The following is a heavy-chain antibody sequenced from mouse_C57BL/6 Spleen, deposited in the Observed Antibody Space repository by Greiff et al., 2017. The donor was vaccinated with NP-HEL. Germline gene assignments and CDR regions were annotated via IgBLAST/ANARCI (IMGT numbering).Heavy chain of an antibody. D-gene: IGHD2-1*01. CDR3: ARGYYGNYGWYFDV. V-gene: IGHV1-52*01. CDR2: IDPSDSET. J-gene: IGHJ1*03. CDR1: GYTFPSYW. Sequence: QVQLQQPGAELVRPGSSVKLSCKASGYTFPSYWMHWVKQRPIQGLEWIGNIDPSDSETHYNQKFKDKATLTVDKSSSTAYMQLSSLTSEDAAVYYCARGYYGNYGWYFDVWGTGTTVTVSS.